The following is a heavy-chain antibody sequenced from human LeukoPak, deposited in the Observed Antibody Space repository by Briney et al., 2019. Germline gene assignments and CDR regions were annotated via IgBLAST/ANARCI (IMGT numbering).Heavy chain of an antibody. J-gene: IGHJ1*01. CDR2: IYGGGDT. Sequence: PGGSLRLSCEVSGITVSDKYMSWVRQAPGKGLECVSLIYGGGDTCYADSVKGRFTISRDNSKNTLYLQMNSLRAEDTAVHYCAVLTSGWRFQHWGQGTLVTVSS. CDR1: GITVSDKY. CDR3: AVLTSGWRFQH. D-gene: IGHD6-19*01. V-gene: IGHV3-53*01.